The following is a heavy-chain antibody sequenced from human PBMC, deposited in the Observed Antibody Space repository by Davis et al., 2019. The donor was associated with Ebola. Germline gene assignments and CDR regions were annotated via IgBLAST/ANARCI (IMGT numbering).Heavy chain of an antibody. CDR3: AKDRFAGAAPWD. CDR2: IGTAGDT. Sequence: GESLKISCAASGFTFSSYDMHWVRQATGKGLEWVSAIGTAGDTYYPGSVKGRFTISRENDKNSLYLQMNSLRAGDTAVYYCAKDRFAGAAPWDWGQGTLVTVSS. CDR1: GFTFSSYD. J-gene: IGHJ4*02. V-gene: IGHV3-13*01. D-gene: IGHD6-13*01.